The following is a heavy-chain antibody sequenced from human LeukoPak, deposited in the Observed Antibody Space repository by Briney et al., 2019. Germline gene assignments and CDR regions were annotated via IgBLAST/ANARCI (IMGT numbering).Heavy chain of an antibody. CDR3: AASGPVGGNWYSTDF. D-gene: IGHD1-7*01. Sequence: PGGSLRLSCAASGFTFSSYWMSWVRQAPGKGLEWVTFTRYDGVNKYYADSVKGRFTISRDNSKSTLYLQMNSLRTEDTAVYYCAASGPVGGNWYSTDFWGQGTLVTVSS. CDR2: TRYDGVNK. CDR1: GFTFSSYW. V-gene: IGHV3-30*02. J-gene: IGHJ4*02.